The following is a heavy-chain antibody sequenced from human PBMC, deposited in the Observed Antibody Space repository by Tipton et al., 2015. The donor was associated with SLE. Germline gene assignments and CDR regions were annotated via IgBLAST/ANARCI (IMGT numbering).Heavy chain of an antibody. CDR1: GGSISSSTYY. V-gene: IGHV4-39*07. J-gene: IGHJ3*02. CDR3: ARGAHIVVVPAANGWAFDI. Sequence: TLSLTCTVSGGSISSSTYYWGWIRQPPGKGLEWIGSIYYSGSTYYNPSLKSRVTISVDTSKNQFSLKLSSVTAADTAVYYCARGAHIVVVPAANGWAFDIWGQGTMVTVSS. D-gene: IGHD2-2*01. CDR2: IYYSGST.